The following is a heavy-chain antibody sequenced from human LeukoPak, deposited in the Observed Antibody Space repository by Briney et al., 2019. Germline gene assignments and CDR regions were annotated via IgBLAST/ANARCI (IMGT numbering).Heavy chain of an antibody. CDR3: ARDRGDYYYYYYMDV. CDR2: ISSSSTI. D-gene: IGHD3-10*01. J-gene: IGHJ6*03. CDR1: GFTFSSYS. V-gene: IGHV3-48*04. Sequence: PGGSLRLSCAASGFTFSSYSMNWVRQAPGKGLEWVSYISSSSTIYYADSVKGRFTISRDNAKNSLYLQMNSLRAEDTAVYYCARDRGDYYYYYYMDVWGKGTTVTVSS.